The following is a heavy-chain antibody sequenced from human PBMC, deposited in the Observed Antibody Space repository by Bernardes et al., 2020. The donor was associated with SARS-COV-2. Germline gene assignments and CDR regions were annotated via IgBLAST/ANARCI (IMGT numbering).Heavy chain of an antibody. J-gene: IGHJ4*02. V-gene: IGHV3-74*01. CDR3: AVRIVPKAAAQVDH. CDR2: INSDGRTT. CDR1: GFTFTNSW. D-gene: IGHD2-2*01. Sequence: GGSLRLSCAASGFTFTNSWMHWVRQAPGRGLVWVSRINSDGRTTSYADSVKGRFTISRDHSKNTLYLQMNSLRVDDTAVYYCAVRIVPKAAAQVDHWGQGTLVIVSS.